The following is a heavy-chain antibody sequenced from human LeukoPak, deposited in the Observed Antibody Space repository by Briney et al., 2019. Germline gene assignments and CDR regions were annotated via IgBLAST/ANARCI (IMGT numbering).Heavy chain of an antibody. Sequence: SLRLSCAASGFTFCDDAMHWVRQAPGKGLEWVSGISWNGGSIGYADSVKGRFTISRDNAKKSLYLQMNSLRAEDTALYYCAKDMGNVVEPAAMGIDYWGQGTLVTVSS. CDR3: AKDMGNVVEPAAMGIDY. J-gene: IGHJ4*02. V-gene: IGHV3-9*01. CDR1: GFTFCDDA. D-gene: IGHD2-2*03. CDR2: ISWNGGSI.